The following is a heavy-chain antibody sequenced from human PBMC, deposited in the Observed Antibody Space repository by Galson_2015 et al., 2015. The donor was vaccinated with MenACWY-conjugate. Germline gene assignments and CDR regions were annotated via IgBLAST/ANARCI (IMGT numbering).Heavy chain of an antibody. D-gene: IGHD4-17*01. CDR2: INSDGSST. V-gene: IGHV3-74*01. CDR3: ARAYGSNWHSDF. Sequence: SLRLSCATSGLTSSNVWMHWVRHAPGKGLVWVSRINSDGSSTTYADSVKGRFTISIDNAKNTLNLEMNSLRAEDTAVYYCARAYGSNWHSDFWGRGTLVTVSS. CDR1: GLTSSNVW. J-gene: IGHJ2*01.